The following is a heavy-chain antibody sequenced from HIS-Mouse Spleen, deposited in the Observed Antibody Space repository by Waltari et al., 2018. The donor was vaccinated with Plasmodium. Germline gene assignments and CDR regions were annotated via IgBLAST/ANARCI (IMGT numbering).Heavy chain of an antibody. V-gene: IGHV1-18*01. CDR3: ARLLPWVHGHFDY. CDR1: GYTFSSYG. CDR2: ISGYNGKT. J-gene: IGHJ4*02. Sequence: QVQLVQSGAEGKRPGASVKVSCKASGYTFSSYGISWVRQAPGQGLGWMGWISGYNGKTNYAQKVQGRVTMTTDTSTSTAYMELRSLRSDDSAVYYCARLLPWVHGHFDYWGQGTLVTVSS. D-gene: IGHD1-26*01.